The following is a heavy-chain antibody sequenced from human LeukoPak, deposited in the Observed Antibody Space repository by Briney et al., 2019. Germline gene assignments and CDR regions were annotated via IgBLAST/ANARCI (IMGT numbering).Heavy chain of an antibody. D-gene: IGHD2-8*01. CDR2: ISSNGGST. V-gene: IGHV3-64*01. CDR3: AKDRCSNGVGCYYYYMDV. CDR1: GFTFSSYA. J-gene: IGHJ6*03. Sequence: GGSLRLSCAASGFTFSSYAMHWVRQAPGKGLEYVSAISSNGGSTYYANSVKGRFTTSRDNSKNTLYLQMGSLRAEDTAVYYCAKDRCSNGVGCYYYYMDVWGKGTSVTISS.